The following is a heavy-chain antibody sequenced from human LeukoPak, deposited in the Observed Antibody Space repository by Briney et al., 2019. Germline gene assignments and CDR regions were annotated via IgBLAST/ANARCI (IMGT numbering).Heavy chain of an antibody. Sequence: PGGSLRLSCAASGFTVSTNCMIWVRQPPGKGLEWVSVIYNTGSTYNADSVKGRFTISRDNSKNTLYLQMNSLRAEDTAVYYCAKVRASSESPSYWGQGTLVTVSS. V-gene: IGHV3-53*01. CDR2: IYNTGST. D-gene: IGHD3-10*01. J-gene: IGHJ4*02. CDR1: GFTVSTNC. CDR3: AKVRASSESPSY.